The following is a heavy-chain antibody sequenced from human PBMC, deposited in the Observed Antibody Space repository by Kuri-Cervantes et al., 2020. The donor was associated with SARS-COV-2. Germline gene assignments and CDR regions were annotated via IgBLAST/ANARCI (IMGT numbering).Heavy chain of an antibody. Sequence: SQTISLTCAVYGGSFSGYYWSWIRQPPGKGLEWIGEINHSGSTNYNPSLKSRVTISVDTSKNQFSLKLSSVTAADTAVYYCARGMVYAIFDYWGQGTLVAVSS. V-gene: IGHV4-34*01. D-gene: IGHD2-8*01. CDR2: INHSGST. J-gene: IGHJ4*02. CDR1: GGSFSGYY. CDR3: ARGMVYAIFDY.